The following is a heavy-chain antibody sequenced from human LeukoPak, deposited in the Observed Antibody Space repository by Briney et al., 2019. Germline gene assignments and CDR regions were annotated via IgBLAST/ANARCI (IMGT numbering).Heavy chain of an antibody. CDR2: IYSGGST. CDR3: ARYSGSYSSFDY. D-gene: IGHD1-26*01. J-gene: IGHJ4*02. CDR1: GFTFSDHY. V-gene: IGHV3-53*01. Sequence: PGGSLRLSCAVSGFTFSDHYMDWVRQAPGKGLEWVSVIYSGGSTYYADSVKGRFTISRDNSKNTLYLQMNSLRAEDTAVYYCARYSGSYSSFDYWGQGTLVTVST.